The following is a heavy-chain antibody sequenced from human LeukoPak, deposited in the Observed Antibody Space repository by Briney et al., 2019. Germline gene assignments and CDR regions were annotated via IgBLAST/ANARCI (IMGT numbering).Heavy chain of an antibody. D-gene: IGHD4/OR15-4a*01. Sequence: GGSLRLSCAASGFTVSSNYMSWVRQAPGKGLEWVSVIYRGTSTYYADSVKGRFTISRDNSKNTLYLQMNSLRAEDTAVYYCARRAGAYSHPYDYWGQGTLVTVSS. CDR2: IYRGTST. CDR3: ARRAGAYSHPYDY. V-gene: IGHV3-53*01. J-gene: IGHJ4*02. CDR1: GFTVSSNY.